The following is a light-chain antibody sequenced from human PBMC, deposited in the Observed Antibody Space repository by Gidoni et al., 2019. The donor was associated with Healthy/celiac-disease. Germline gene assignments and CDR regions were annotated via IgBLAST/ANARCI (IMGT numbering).Light chain of an antibody. CDR2: AAS. CDR1: QSIRSY. CDR3: QQSYSTPLT. J-gene: IGKJ3*01. Sequence: DIQMTQSPSSLSASVGDRVTITCRASQSIRSYLNWYQQKPGKAPNLLIYAASNLQSGVPSRFSGSGSGTDFTLTISSLQPEDFGIYYCQQSYSTPLTFGPGTKVDVK. V-gene: IGKV1-39*01.